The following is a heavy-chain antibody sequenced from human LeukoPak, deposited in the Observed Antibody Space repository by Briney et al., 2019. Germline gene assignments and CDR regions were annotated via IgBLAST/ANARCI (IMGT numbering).Heavy chain of an antibody. Sequence: ASVKVSCQASGGTFSSYTISWVRQAPGQGLEWMGRIIPILGIANYAKKFQGRVTITADKSTSKAYMELRSLRSDDTAVYYCTRTVLDCKNGVCYNYWGQGTLVTVSS. CDR1: GGTFSSYT. CDR2: IIPILGIA. V-gene: IGHV1-69*02. J-gene: IGHJ4*02. D-gene: IGHD2-8*01. CDR3: TRTVLDCKNGVCYNY.